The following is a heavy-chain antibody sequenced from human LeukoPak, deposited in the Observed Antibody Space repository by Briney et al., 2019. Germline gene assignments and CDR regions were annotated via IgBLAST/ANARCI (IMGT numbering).Heavy chain of an antibody. CDR1: GGSISSSSYY. J-gene: IGHJ1*01. D-gene: IGHD5-18*01. Sequence: SETLSLTCTVSGGSISSSSYYWGWIRQPPGKGLEWIGSIYYSGTTYYNPSLKSRVTISVDTSKTQFSLKLSSVTAADTAVYYCARGGTAMVTQYFQHWGQGTLVTVSS. V-gene: IGHV4-39*01. CDR2: IYYSGTT. CDR3: ARGGTAMVTQYFQH.